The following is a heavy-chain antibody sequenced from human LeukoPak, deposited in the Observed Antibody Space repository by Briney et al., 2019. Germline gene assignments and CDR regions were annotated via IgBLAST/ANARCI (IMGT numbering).Heavy chain of an antibody. CDR2: IYYSGNT. J-gene: IGHJ6*02. Sequence: PSETLSLTCTVSGASISSYYWSWIRQPPGKGLEWIGYIYYSGNTNYNPSLKSRVTISVDTSKNQFSLKLSSVTAADTAVYYCATFVYSSSWGSYYYGMDVWGQGTTVTVSS. D-gene: IGHD6-13*01. CDR1: GASISSYY. CDR3: ATFVYSSSWGSYYYGMDV. V-gene: IGHV4-59*03.